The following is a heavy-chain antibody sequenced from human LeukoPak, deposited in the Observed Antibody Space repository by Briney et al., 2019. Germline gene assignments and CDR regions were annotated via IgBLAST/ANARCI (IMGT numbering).Heavy chain of an antibody. CDR2: ISGSGGST. CDR3: AKIPSVVVVAASFDY. D-gene: IGHD2-15*01. J-gene: IGHJ4*02. Sequence: GGSLRLSCAASGFTFSSYAMSWVRQAPGKGLEWVPAISGSGGSTYYADSVKGRFTISRDNSKNTLYLQMNSLRAEDTAVYYCAKIPSVVVVAASFDYWGQGTLVTVSS. V-gene: IGHV3-23*01. CDR1: GFTFSSYA.